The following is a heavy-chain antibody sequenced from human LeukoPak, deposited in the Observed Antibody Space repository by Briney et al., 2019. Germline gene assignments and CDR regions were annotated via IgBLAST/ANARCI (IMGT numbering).Heavy chain of an antibody. D-gene: IGHD3-10*01. Sequence: GGSLRLSCAASGFTFSSYDIHWVRQAPGKGLEWVSYISSSGSTVFYADSVKGRFTISSDNAKNSLYLQMNSLRAEDTAVYYCARDQYGSGDGYYMDVWGKGTTVTISS. V-gene: IGHV3-48*03. CDR2: ISSSGSTV. CDR1: GFTFSSYD. CDR3: ARDQYGSGDGYYMDV. J-gene: IGHJ6*03.